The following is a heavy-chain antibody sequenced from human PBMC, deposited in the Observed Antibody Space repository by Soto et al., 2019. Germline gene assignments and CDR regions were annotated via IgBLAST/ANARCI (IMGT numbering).Heavy chain of an antibody. V-gene: IGHV4-59*01. D-gene: IGHD3-10*01. CDR1: GVSLTSYY. CDR2: IFYNGTT. J-gene: IGHJ4*02. CDR3: ARGKGTHRY. Sequence: PSETLSLTCSVSGVSLTSYYWSWIRQTPGKTLEWIGCIFYNGTTNYSLSLKSRVTISLDMSKNQFSLKLKSVSAEDTALYYCARGKGTHRYWGPGTLVTVSS.